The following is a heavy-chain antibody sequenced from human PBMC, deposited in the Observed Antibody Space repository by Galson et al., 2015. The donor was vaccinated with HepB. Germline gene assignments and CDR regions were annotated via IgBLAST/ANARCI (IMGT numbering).Heavy chain of an antibody. CDR3: ARGGGGVDLY. V-gene: IGHV4-34*01. CDR2: INHSGST. J-gene: IGHJ4*02. CDR1: GGSFSGYY. Sequence: SETLSLTCAVYGGSFSGYYWSWIRQPPGKGLEWIGEINHSGSTNYNPSLKSRVTISVDTSKNQFSLKLSSVTAADTAAYYCARGGGGVDLYWGQGTLVTVSS. D-gene: IGHD3-16*01.